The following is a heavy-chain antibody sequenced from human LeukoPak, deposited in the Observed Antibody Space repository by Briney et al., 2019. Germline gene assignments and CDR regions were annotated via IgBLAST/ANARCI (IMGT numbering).Heavy chain of an antibody. D-gene: IGHD2-2*01. J-gene: IGHJ4*02. V-gene: IGHV4-39*07. Sequence: SETLSLTCTVSGGSISSSSCYWGWIRQPPGKGLEWIGSIYYSGSTYYNPSLKSRVTISVDTSKNQFSLKLSSVTAADTAVYYCARRTSCYCFDYWGQGTLVTVSS. CDR3: ARRTSCYCFDY. CDR2: IYYSGST. CDR1: GGSISSSSCY.